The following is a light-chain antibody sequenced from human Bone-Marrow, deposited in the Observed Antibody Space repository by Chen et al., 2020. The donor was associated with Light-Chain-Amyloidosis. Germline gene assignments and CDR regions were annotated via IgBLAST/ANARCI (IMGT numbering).Light chain of an antibody. V-gene: IGLV3-21*02. CDR2: DDS. Sequence: SYVLTQPSSVSAAPGQTATVACGGINIGSTSVHWYQQTPGQAPLLVVYDDSDRPSGIPERLSGSNSGNTATLTISRVEAGDEADYYCQVWDRSSDRPVFGGGTKLTVL. J-gene: IGLJ3*02. CDR3: QVWDRSSDRPV. CDR1: NIGSTS.